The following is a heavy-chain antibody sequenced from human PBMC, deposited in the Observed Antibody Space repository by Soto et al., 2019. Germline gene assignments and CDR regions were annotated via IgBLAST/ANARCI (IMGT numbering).Heavy chain of an antibody. J-gene: IGHJ5*02. V-gene: IGHV3-30-3*01. CDR1: GFTFSSYA. CDR2: ISYDGSNK. D-gene: IGHD4-17*01. CDR3: ARGRMTTVSWFDP. Sequence: QVQLVESGGGVVQPGRSLRLSCAASGFTFSSYAMHWVRQAPGKGLEWVAVISYDGSNKYYADSVKGRFTISRDNSKNTLYLQMNSLRAEDTAVYYCARGRMTTVSWFDPWGQGTLVTVSS.